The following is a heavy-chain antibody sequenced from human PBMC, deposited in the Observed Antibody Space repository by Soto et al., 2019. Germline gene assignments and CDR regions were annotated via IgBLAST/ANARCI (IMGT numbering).Heavy chain of an antibody. Sequence: XGTLSLTFAVSGGSIGTSAYYWGWIRQAPGKGLEWIGSINHSGNTYLSPSLKDRVTMSVDTSKNSFSLKLRSATAADTGLYYCSRRAPEGFDPWGQGTLVTVS. CDR2: INHSGNT. J-gene: IGHJ5*02. V-gene: IGHV4-39*01. CDR1: GGSIGTSAYY. CDR3: SRRAPEGFDP.